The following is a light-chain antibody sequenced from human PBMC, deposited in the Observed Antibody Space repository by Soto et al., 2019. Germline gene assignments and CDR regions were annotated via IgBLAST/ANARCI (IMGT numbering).Light chain of an antibody. Sequence: EIVMTQSPATLSVSPGEGATLSCRASQSVGANLAWYLQKPGQAPKLLLYNPSTRATGVPARFSGSGSGTDFTLTISSLQSEDFAIYYCQQYNSWPLTFGGGTKVEIK. CDR2: NPS. CDR3: QQYNSWPLT. V-gene: IGKV3-15*01. CDR1: QSVGAN. J-gene: IGKJ4*01.